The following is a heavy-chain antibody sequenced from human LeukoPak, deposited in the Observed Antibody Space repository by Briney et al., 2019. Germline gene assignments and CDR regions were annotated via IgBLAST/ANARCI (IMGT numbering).Heavy chain of an antibody. D-gene: IGHD2-2*01. Sequence: GGSLRLSCAASAFTFSSYIMTWVRQAPGKGLEWVSSISSSSSYIYYADSVKGRFTISRDNAKNSLYLQMNSLRAEDTAVYYCARDRRGDIVVVPAAKWFDPWGQGTLVTVSS. J-gene: IGHJ5*02. CDR3: ARDRRGDIVVVPAAKWFDP. CDR1: AFTFSSYI. CDR2: ISSSSSYI. V-gene: IGHV3-21*03.